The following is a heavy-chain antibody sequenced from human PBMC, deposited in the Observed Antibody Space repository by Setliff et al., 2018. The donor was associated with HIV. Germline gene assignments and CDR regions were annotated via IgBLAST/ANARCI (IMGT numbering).Heavy chain of an antibody. D-gene: IGHD3-10*01. V-gene: IGHV4-39*01. CDR2: IYYSGST. J-gene: IGHJ4*02. CDR3: ASPYGSGSYFYY. Sequence: PSETLSLTCTVSGGSISSSSYYWGWIRQPPGKGLEWIGSIYYSGSTYYNPSLKSRVTISVDTSKNQFSLKLSSVTAADTAVYYCASPYGSGSYFYYWGQGTLVTVSS. CDR1: GGSISSSSYY.